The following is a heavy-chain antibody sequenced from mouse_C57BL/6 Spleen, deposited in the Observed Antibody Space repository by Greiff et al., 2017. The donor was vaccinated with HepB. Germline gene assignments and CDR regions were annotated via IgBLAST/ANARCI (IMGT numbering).Heavy chain of an antibody. D-gene: IGHD2-4*01. CDR3: ARGDLYYDYDGYAMDY. J-gene: IGHJ4*01. CDR2: INPNNGGT. V-gene: IGHV1-26*01. CDR1: GYTFTDYY. Sequence: SGPELVKPGASVKISCKASGYTFTDYYMNWVKQSHGKSLEWIGDINPNNGGTSYNQKFKGKATLTVDKSSSTAYMELRSLTSEDSAVYYCARGDLYYDYDGYAMDYWGQGTSVTVSS.